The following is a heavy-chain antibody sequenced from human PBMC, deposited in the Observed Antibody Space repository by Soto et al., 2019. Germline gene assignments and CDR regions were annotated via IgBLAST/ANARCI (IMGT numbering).Heavy chain of an antibody. CDR2: IDPSDSYT. V-gene: IGHV5-10-1*01. Sequence: GESLKISCMASGYSFTSYWISWVRQMPGKALEWQGRIDPSDSYTNYSPSFQGHVTISADKSISTAYLQWSSLKASDTAMYYCARPKYCSSTSCYMEGMGANYYYGMDVWGQRTTVTVSS. CDR3: ARPKYCSSTSCYMEGMGANYYYGMDV. CDR1: GYSFTSYW. D-gene: IGHD2-2*02. J-gene: IGHJ6*02.